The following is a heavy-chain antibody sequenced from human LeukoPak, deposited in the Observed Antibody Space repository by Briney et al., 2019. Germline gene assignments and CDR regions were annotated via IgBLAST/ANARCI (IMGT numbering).Heavy chain of an antibody. CDR3: AKHARRAVAGPTRFDY. D-gene: IGHD6-19*01. CDR1: GFTFDDYA. J-gene: IGHJ4*02. CDR2: IGGNSGSI. Sequence: PGSSLRLSCAASGFTFDDYAMHSVRQAPGKGLEWVSGIGGNSGSIGYADSVKGRFTISRDNAKNSLYLQMNSLRAEDMALYYCAKHARRAVAGPTRFDYWGQGTLVTGSS. V-gene: IGHV3-9*03.